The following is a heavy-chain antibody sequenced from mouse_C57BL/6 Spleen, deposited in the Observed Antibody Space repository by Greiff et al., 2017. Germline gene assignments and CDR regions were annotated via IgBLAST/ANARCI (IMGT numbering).Heavy chain of an antibody. CDR3: ARRGVYSNYPDV. V-gene: IGHV1-22*01. Sequence: EVQLQQSGPELVKPGASVKMSCKASGYTFTDYNMHWVKQSHGKSLEWIGYINPNNGGTSYNQKFKGKATLTVNKSSSTAYMELRSLTSEDSAVYYCARRGVYSNYPDVWGTGTTVTVSS. CDR1: GYTFTDYN. CDR2: INPNNGGT. D-gene: IGHD2-5*01. J-gene: IGHJ1*03.